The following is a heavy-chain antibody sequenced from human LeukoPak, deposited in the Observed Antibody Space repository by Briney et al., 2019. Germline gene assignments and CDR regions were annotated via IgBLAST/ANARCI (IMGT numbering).Heavy chain of an antibody. CDR1: GGSISSGDYY. V-gene: IGHV4-30-4*01. D-gene: IGHD6-13*01. CDR2: IYYSGST. CDR3: ARDLPRVAAAAPGY. Sequence: PSETLSLTCTVSGGSISSGDYYWSWIRQPPGKGLEWIGYIYYSGSTYYNPSLKSRVTISVDTSKNQFSLKLSSVTAADTAVYYCARDLPRVAAAAPGYWGQGTLVTVSS. J-gene: IGHJ4*02.